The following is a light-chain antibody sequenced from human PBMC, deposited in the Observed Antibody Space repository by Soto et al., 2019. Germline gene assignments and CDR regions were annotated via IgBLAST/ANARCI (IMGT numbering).Light chain of an antibody. CDR2: KAS. V-gene: IGKV1-5*03. CDR3: QHYNSYSEA. J-gene: IGKJ1*01. CDR1: QTISSW. Sequence: DIQMTQSPSTLSVSVGDRVTITWRASQTISSWLAWYQKKPGKAPKLLIYKASTLKSGVPSRFRGSGYGTELTITISSMKNDDFETYYCQHYNSYSEAFGHGTQVDIK.